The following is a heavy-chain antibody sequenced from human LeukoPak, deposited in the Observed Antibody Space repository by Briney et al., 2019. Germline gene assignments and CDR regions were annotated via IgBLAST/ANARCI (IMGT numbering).Heavy chain of an antibody. D-gene: IGHD5-12*01. CDR2: IFYSGGT. CDR1: GGSFRGDYY. Sequence: SETLSLTCTVSGGSFRGDYYWAWIRQPPGKGLEWIGNIFYSGGTYYSPSLTSRVTISLDTSRNQFSLKLSSVTAADTAVYYCARRNGQDIVPTFRRRYYFDYWGQGTLVTVSS. J-gene: IGHJ4*02. CDR3: ARRNGQDIVPTFRRRYYFDY. V-gene: IGHV4-39*07.